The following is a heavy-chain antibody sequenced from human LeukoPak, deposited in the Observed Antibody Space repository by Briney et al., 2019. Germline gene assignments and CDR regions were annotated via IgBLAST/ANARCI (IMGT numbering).Heavy chain of an antibody. Sequence: GESLKISCQGSGDTFTDTYIAWVRQMPGNGLEWMGIIYFDASDTRYSPSFQGHVTISVDPSISTAYLQWSSLKTSDTGMYYCARFLHGNSLDYWGQGSLVTVSS. V-gene: IGHV5-51*01. J-gene: IGHJ4*02. CDR2: IYFDASDT. CDR1: GDTFTDTY. D-gene: IGHD4-23*01. CDR3: ARFLHGNSLDY.